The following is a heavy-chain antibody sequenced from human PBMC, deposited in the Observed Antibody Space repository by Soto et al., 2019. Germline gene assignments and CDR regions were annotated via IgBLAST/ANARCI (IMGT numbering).Heavy chain of an antibody. V-gene: IGHV6-1*01. Sequence: SQTLSLTCAISGDSVSSNSAAWNWIRQSPSRGLEWLGRTYYRFKWYNDYAVSVKSRVTINPDTSKNQFSLQLNSVTPEDTAVYYCARVGISVYYGTFDYWGQGTLVTVSS. CDR2: TYYRFKWYN. CDR3: ARVGISVYYGTFDY. CDR1: GDSVSSNSAA. J-gene: IGHJ4*02. D-gene: IGHD3-10*01.